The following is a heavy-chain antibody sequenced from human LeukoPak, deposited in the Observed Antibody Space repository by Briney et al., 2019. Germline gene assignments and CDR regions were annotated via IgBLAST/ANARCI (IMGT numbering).Heavy chain of an antibody. CDR1: GYTFTGYY. J-gene: IGHJ4*02. Sequence: ASVKVSCKASGYTFTGYYMHWVRQAPGQGLEWMGWINPNSGGTNYAQKFQGRVTMTRDTSISTAYMELSRLRSDDTPVYYCARDRRYSSASGYFDYWGQGTLVTVSS. V-gene: IGHV1-2*02. CDR2: INPNSGGT. D-gene: IGHD6-19*01. CDR3: ARDRRYSSASGYFDY.